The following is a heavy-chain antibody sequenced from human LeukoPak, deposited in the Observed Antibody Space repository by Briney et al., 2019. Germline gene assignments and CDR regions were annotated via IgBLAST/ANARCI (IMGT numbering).Heavy chain of an antibody. J-gene: IGHJ4*02. CDR1: GFTFSSYW. V-gene: IGHV3-23*01. Sequence: GGSLRLSCAASGFTFSSYWMSWVRQAPGKGLEWVSAISGSGGSTYYADSVKGRFTISRDNSKNTLYLQMNSLRAEDTAVYYCAKTLWNLYYFDYWGQGTLVTVSS. CDR2: ISGSGGST. D-gene: IGHD1-7*01. CDR3: AKTLWNLYYFDY.